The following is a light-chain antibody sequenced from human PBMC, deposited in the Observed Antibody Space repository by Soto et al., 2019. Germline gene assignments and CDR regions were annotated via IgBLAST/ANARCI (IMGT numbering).Light chain of an antibody. CDR1: QSVSTSN. CDR2: GAS. Sequence: IVLTQSPGTLSASPGERATLSFMASQSVSTSNLAWYQQKPGQAPRPLIYGASSRATGIPDRFSGSGSGTDFTLTISRLEPEDFAVYYCQQYGSSPIPFGQGTRLAI. J-gene: IGKJ5*01. V-gene: IGKV3-20*01. CDR3: QQYGSSPIP.